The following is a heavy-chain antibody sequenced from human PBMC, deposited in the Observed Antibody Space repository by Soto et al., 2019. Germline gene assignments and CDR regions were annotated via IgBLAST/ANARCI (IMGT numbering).Heavy chain of an antibody. CDR2: IYHSGGT. V-gene: IGHV4-4*02. CDR1: GGSISSSNW. Sequence: SETLSLTCAVSGGSISSSNWWSWVRQPPGKGRGWIGEIYHSGGTNYNPSLKSRVTISVDKSKNQFSLKLSSVTAADTAVYYCARIMRGVIIGNWFYPRGQRTLVTISS. J-gene: IGHJ5*02. D-gene: IGHD3-3*01. CDR3: ARIMRGVIIGNWFYP.